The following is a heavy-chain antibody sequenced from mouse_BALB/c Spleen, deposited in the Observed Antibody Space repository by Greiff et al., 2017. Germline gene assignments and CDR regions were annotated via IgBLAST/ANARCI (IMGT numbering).Heavy chain of an antibody. CDR3: ARKDY. Sequence: VQLQQSGAELMKPGASVKLSCKASGYTFTSSWMHWAKQRPGQGLEWIGEIHPNSGNTNYNEKFKGKATLTVDTSSSTAYVDLSSLTSEDSAVYYCARKDYWGQGTTLTVSS. CDR2: IHPNSGNT. V-gene: IGHV1S130*01. J-gene: IGHJ2*01. CDR1: GYTFTSSW.